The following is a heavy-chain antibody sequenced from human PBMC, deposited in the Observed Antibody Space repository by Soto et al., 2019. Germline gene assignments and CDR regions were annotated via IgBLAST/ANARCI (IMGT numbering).Heavy chain of an antibody. CDR2: ISSSSSYI. CDR1: GFTFSSYS. D-gene: IGHD3-3*01. J-gene: IGHJ5*02. CDR3: ARDTGFLEWSPHNWFDP. V-gene: IGHV3-21*01. Sequence: PGGSLRLSCAASGFTFSSYSMNWVRQAPGKGLEWVSSISSSSSYIYYADSVKGRFTISRDNAKNSLYLQMNSLRAEDTAVYYCARDTGFLEWSPHNWFDPWGQGTLVTVSS.